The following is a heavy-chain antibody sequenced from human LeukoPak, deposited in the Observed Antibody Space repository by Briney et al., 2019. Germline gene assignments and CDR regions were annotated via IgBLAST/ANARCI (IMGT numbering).Heavy chain of an antibody. D-gene: IGHD2-2*01. CDR1: GFTFSSYA. CDR3: AKNGLGVVVPAALAQYYYYYMDV. Sequence: GGSLRLSCAASGFTFSSYAMSWVRQAPGKGLEWVSAISGSGGSTYYADSVKGRFTISRDNSKNTLYLQMNSLRAEDTAVYYCAKNGLGVVVPAALAQYYYYYMDVWGKGTTVTISS. CDR2: ISGSGGST. V-gene: IGHV3-23*01. J-gene: IGHJ6*03.